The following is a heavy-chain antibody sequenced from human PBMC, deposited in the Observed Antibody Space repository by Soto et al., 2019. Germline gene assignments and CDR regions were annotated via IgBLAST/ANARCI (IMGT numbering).Heavy chain of an antibody. D-gene: IGHD3-22*01. CDR1: GFTLSSYG. J-gene: IGHJ3*02. Sequence: PGGSLRLSCALSGFTLSSYGIHWVRPAPGKRLEWVAFMSYDGNKKSYADNVTGRFTITRDKSKNTLYLQMNSLRAEVTAVYYCSRDDYYYDSSGYYWAHAFDIWVQGTMVTVS. CDR2: MSYDGNKK. V-gene: IGHV3-30*03. CDR3: SRDDYYYDSSGYYWAHAFDI.